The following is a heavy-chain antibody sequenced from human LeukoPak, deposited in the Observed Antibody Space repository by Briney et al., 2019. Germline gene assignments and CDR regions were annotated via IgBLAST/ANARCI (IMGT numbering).Heavy chain of an antibody. D-gene: IGHD3-16*01. V-gene: IGHV4-34*01. Sequence: SETLSLTCTVSGGSISSYDWSWIRQPPGKGLEWIGEINHSGSTNYNPSLKSRVTISVDTSKNQFSLKLSSVTAADTAVYYCARPRLGGWRGPFDYWGQGTLVTVSS. CDR2: INHSGST. J-gene: IGHJ4*02. CDR1: GGSISSYD. CDR3: ARPRLGGWRGPFDY.